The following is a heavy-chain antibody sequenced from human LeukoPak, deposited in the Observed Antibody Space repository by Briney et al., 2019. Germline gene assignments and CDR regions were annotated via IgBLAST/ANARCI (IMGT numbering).Heavy chain of an antibody. CDR1: GGTFSSYA. Sequence: ASVKVSCKASGGTFSSYAIRWVRQAPGQGLEWMGRIIPILGIANYAQKFQGRVTITADKSTSTAYMELSSLRSEDTAVYYCARDVKRGITMVRGVSLGRNYYYGMDVWGQGTTVTVSS. CDR2: IIPILGIA. V-gene: IGHV1-69*04. CDR3: ARDVKRGITMVRGVSLGRNYYYGMDV. J-gene: IGHJ6*02. D-gene: IGHD3-10*01.